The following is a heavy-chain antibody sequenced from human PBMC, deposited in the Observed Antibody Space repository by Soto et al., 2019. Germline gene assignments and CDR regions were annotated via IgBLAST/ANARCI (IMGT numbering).Heavy chain of an antibody. J-gene: IGHJ5*02. V-gene: IGHV3-21*01. CDR1: GFTLRSFT. D-gene: IGHD6-13*01. Sequence: GGSLRLSCAASGFTLRSFTMNSVRQAPGKGLEWVSTISSNSAYIYYTDALRGRFTIFSDNAKISLHLQMNRVRAEDTAVYYCTRVAARDRSGRGWCDPGGRGTLVTVS. CDR3: TRVAARDRSGRGWCDP. CDR2: ISSNSAYI.